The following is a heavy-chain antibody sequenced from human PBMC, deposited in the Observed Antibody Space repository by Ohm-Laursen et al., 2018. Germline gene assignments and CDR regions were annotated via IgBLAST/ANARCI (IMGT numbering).Heavy chain of an antibody. D-gene: IGHD5-18*01. Sequence: SLRLSCAASGFTFSSDATSWVRQAPGKGLEWVSAISRGGSTYYADSVEGRSTISRDNSKNTLYLQMNSLRAEDTAVYYCAKFMWKHEYWGQGTLVTVSS. CDR1: GFTFSSDA. CDR2: ISRGGST. V-gene: IGHV3-23*01. CDR3: AKFMWKHEY. J-gene: IGHJ4*02.